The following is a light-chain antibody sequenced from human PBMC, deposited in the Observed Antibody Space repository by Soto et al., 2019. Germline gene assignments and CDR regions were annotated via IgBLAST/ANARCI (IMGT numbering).Light chain of an antibody. CDR2: GTS. CDR3: QQYATSRWT. CDR1: QSVSSAY. V-gene: IGKV3-20*01. J-gene: IGKJ1*01. Sequence: EIVLTQSPGTLSLSPGERATLSCRASQSVSSAYLAWYQQKPGQTPRLLIYGTSTRATGVPGRFSGSGSGTDFTLTISRLEPEDFAVYYCQQYATSRWTFGPGIKVEI.